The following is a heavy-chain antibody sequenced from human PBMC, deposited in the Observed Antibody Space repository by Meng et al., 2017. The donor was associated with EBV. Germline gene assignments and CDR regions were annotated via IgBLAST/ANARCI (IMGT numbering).Heavy chain of an antibody. CDR2: IYWDDAK. J-gene: IGHJ4*02. V-gene: IGHV2-5*02. Sequence: QTPLKWSGPTLVKPTQTLLLTCPFSGIFLTTSGVGVGWIRQPPGKALEWLAVIYWDDAKRYSPSLKNRLTITKDTSKNQVVLTMTNMDPVDTATYFCAHSKYYSDSGGYWDYFDDWGQGTLVTVSS. CDR3: AHSKYYSDSGGYWDYFDD. D-gene: IGHD3-10*01. CDR1: GIFLTTSGVG.